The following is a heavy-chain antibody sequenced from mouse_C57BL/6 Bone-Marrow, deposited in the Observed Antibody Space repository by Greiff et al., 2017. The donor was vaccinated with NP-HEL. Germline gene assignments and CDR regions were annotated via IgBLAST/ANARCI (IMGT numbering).Heavy chain of an antibody. Sequence: EVQLQQSGTVLARPGASVKMSCKTSGYTFTSYWMHWVKQRPGQGLEWIGAIYPGNSDTSYNQKFKGKAKLTAVTSASTAYMELSSLTNEDSAVYYCTRSQGWLLQRNFAYWGQGTLVTVSA. CDR1: GYTFTSYW. CDR3: TRSQGWLLQRNFAY. D-gene: IGHD2-3*01. J-gene: IGHJ3*01. CDR2: IYPGNSDT. V-gene: IGHV1-5*01.